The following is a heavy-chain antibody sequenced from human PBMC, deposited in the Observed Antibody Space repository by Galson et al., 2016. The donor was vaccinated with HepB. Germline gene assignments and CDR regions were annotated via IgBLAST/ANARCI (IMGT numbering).Heavy chain of an antibody. Sequence: CTVSGGSISSGGYYWSWIRQHPVKGLEWSGYIYYSGSTYYNPSLKSPVTISVDTSKNQFSLKLSSVTAADTSVYYCSNPVKRCGSYCASWGQGTLVTVSS. CDR3: SNPVKRCGSYCAS. D-gene: IGHD1-26*01. V-gene: IGHV4-31*01. CDR1: GGSISSGGYY. CDR2: IYYSGST. J-gene: IGHJ5*02.